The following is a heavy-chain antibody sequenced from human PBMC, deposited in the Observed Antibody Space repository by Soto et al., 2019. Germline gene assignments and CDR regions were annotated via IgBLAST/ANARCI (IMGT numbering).Heavy chain of an antibody. D-gene: IGHD4-4*01. CDR1: GGSISSSSYY. J-gene: IGHJ6*02. CDR2: IYYSGST. Sequence: SETLSLTCTVSGGSISSSSYYWGWIRQPPGKGLEWIGSIYYSGSTYYNPSLKSRVTISVDTSKNQFSLKLSSVTAADTAVYYCATGVLTTNRYGMDVWGQGTTVTVSS. CDR3: ATGVLTTNRYGMDV. V-gene: IGHV4-39*01.